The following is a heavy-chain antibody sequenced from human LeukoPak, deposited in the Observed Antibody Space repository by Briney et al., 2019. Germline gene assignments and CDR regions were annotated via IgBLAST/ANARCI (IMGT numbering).Heavy chain of an antibody. D-gene: IGHD3-10*01. CDR3: ARDPPRSGFALEV. V-gene: IGHV3-33*01. CDR1: GFIFTTHA. Sequence: PGGSLRLSCAASGFIFTTHAMHWVRQAPGMGLEWVAFIWSDGINKYYADSVKGRFTISKDNSDSTVYLQMNSLRADDTAVYYCARDPPRSGFALEVWGQGTVVTVSS. CDR2: IWSDGINK. J-gene: IGHJ3*01.